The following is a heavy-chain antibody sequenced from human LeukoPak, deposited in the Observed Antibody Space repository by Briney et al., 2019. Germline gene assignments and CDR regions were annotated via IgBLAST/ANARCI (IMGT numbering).Heavy chain of an antibody. CDR1: GFTFSSYS. D-gene: IGHD3-22*01. J-gene: IGHJ4*02. Sequence: GGSLRLSCAASGFTFSSYSMNWVRQAPGKGLEWVSSISSSSSYIYYADSVKGRFTISRDNAKNSLYLQMNSLRAEDTAVYYCARDDPYTWGSSGFYFDYWGQGTLVTVSS. CDR2: ISSSSSYI. CDR3: ARDDPYTWGSSGFYFDY. V-gene: IGHV3-21*01.